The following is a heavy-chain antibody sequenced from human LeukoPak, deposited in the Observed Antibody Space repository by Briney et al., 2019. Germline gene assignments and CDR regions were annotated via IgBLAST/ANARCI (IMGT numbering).Heavy chain of an antibody. CDR2: IIPIFGTA. CDR1: GGTFSSYA. CDR3: ACRLSVNWFDP. Sequence: ASVTVSCTASGGTFSSYAISWVRQAPGQGLEWMGGIIPIFGTANYAQKFQGRVTITADESTSTAYMELSSLRSEDTAVYYCACRLSVNWFDPWGQGTLVTVSS. J-gene: IGHJ5*02. V-gene: IGHV1-69*13. D-gene: IGHD2-21*02.